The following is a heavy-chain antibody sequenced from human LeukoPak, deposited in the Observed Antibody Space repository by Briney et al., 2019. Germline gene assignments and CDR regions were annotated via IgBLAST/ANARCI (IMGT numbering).Heavy chain of an antibody. CDR3: ARDGISRYGAFDI. D-gene: IGHD5-18*01. CDR2: ISAYNGNT. J-gene: IGHJ3*02. V-gene: IGHV1-18*01. Sequence: ASVKVSCKASGYTFTSYGISWVRQAPGQGLEWMGWISAYNGNTNYAQKLQGRVTMTTDTSTNTVYMELSSLRSDDTAVYYCARDGISRYGAFDIWGHGTMITVSS. CDR1: GYTFTSYG.